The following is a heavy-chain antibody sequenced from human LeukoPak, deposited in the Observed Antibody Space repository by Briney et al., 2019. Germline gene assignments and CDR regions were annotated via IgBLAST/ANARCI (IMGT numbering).Heavy chain of an antibody. CDR3: ARDKVAGSMAGSNFDY. V-gene: IGHV3-7*01. D-gene: IGHD6-19*01. J-gene: IGHJ4*02. CDR2: IKQDGSER. Sequence: GGSLRLSCAASGFSLSSYWMTWVRQVPGKGLEWVANIKQDGSERNYVDSVKGRFTISRDNAKNSLYLQMNSLRVEDTAVYYCARDKVAGSMAGSNFDYWGQGTLVTVSS. CDR1: GFSLSSYW.